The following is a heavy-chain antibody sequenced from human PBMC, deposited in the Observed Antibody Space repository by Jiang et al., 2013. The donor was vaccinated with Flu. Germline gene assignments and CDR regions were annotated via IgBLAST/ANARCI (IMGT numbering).Heavy chain of an antibody. D-gene: IGHD3-10*01. Sequence: ETLSLTCTVSGGSISSSSYYWGWIRQPPGKGLEWIGSIYYSGSTYYNPSLKSRVTISVDTSKNQFSLKLSSVTAADTAVYYCARAITMVQGVFWFDPWGQGTLVTVSS. J-gene: IGHJ5*02. V-gene: IGHV4-39*07. CDR2: IYYSGST. CDR3: ARAITMVQGVFWFDP. CDR1: GGSISSSSYY.